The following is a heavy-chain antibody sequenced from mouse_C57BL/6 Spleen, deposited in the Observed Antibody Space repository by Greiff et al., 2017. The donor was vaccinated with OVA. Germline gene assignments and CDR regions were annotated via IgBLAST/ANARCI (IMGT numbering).Heavy chain of an antibody. D-gene: IGHD2-4*01. CDR2: IWSGGST. CDR1: GFSLTSYG. V-gene: IGHV2-2*01. J-gene: IGHJ3*01. Sequence: QVQLKESGPGLVQPSQSLSITCTVSGFSLTSYGVHWVRQSPGKGLEWLGVIWSGGSTDSNAAFISRLSISKDNSKSQVFFKMNSLQADDTAIYYCARAYDYEFAYWGQGTLVTVSA. CDR3: ARAYDYEFAY.